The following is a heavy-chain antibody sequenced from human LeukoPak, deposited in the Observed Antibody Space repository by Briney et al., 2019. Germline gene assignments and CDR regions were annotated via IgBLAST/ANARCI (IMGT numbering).Heavy chain of an antibody. CDR1: GYTFTSYA. CDR2: INAGNGNT. CDR3: ARNVVVVPNWFDP. V-gene: IGHV1-3*01. J-gene: IGHJ5*02. Sequence: GASVKVSCKASGYTFTSYAMHWVRQAPGQRLEWMGWINAGNGNTKYSQKFQGRVTITRDTSASTAYMELSSLRSEDTAVYYCARNVVVVPNWFDPWGQGTLVTVSS. D-gene: IGHD3-22*01.